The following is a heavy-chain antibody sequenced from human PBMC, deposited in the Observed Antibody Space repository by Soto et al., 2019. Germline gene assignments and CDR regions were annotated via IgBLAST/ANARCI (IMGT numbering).Heavy chain of an antibody. J-gene: IGHJ4*02. Sequence: GGSLRLSCAASGFPFSSYSMNWVRQAPGKGLEWVSSISSSSSYIYYADSVKGRFTISRDNAKNSLYLQMNSLRAEDTAVYYCARDAYGSGSYYNEPPRYWGQGTLVTVSS. V-gene: IGHV3-21*01. CDR1: GFPFSSYS. CDR3: ARDAYGSGSYYNEPPRY. D-gene: IGHD3-10*01. CDR2: ISSSSSYI.